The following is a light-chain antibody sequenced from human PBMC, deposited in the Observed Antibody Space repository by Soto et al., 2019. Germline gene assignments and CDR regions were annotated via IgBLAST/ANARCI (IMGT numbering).Light chain of an antibody. CDR2: AAS. CDR3: QQYNNWPYT. V-gene: IGKV3-15*01. J-gene: IGKJ2*01. Sequence: IVMTQSPATLPVSPGERATLSCRATQRVSTNLAWYQQKPGQAPRLLIYAASSRATGVLARFSGSGSGTEFTLTISSLQSEDFALYYCQQYNNWPYTFGQGTRLEVK. CDR1: QRVSTN.